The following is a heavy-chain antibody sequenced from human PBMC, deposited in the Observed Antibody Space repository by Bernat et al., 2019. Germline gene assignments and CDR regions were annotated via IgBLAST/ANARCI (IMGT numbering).Heavy chain of an antibody. Sequence: QVQLVESGGGVVQPGRSLRLSCAASGFTFSSYAMHWVRQAPGKGLEWVAVISYDGSNKYYADSVKGRFTISRDNSKNTVYLQMNSLRAEDTAVYYCARYYQGSSWYLQKAFDIWGQGTMVTVSS. D-gene: IGHD6-13*01. CDR2: ISYDGSNK. J-gene: IGHJ3*02. V-gene: IGHV3-30-3*01. CDR1: GFTFSSYA. CDR3: ARYYQGSSWYLQKAFDI.